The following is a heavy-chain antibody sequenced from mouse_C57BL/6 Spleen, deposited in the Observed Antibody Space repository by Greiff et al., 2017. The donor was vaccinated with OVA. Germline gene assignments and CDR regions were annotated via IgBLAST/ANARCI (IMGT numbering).Heavy chain of an antibody. CDR1: GYTFTDYY. CDR2: INPNDGGT. V-gene: IGHV1-22*01. Sequence: EVQLQQSGPELVKPGASVKMSCKASGYTFTDYYMHWVKQSPGKSLEWIGYINPNDGGTSYTQKFKGKATLTVDKSSSTAYMELRSLTSEDTAVYYWAREVYLLCWDYWGQGTTVTVSS. J-gene: IGHJ4*01. D-gene: IGHD2-1*01. CDR3: AREVYLLCWDY.